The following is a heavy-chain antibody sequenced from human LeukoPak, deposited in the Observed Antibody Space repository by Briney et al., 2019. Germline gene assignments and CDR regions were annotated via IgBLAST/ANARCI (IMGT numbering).Heavy chain of an antibody. CDR1: GLTFSSYW. V-gene: IGHV3-74*01. Sequence: GGSLRLSYAASGLTFSSYWMHWVRQAPGKGLVWVSRIYSDGSSTTYADSVKGRFTISRDNAKNTLYLQMNSLRAEDAAVYYCARDKTYYDILTASHYYYGMDVWGQGTTVTVSS. CDR3: ARDKTYYDILTASHYYYGMDV. J-gene: IGHJ6*02. CDR2: IYSDGSST. D-gene: IGHD3-9*01.